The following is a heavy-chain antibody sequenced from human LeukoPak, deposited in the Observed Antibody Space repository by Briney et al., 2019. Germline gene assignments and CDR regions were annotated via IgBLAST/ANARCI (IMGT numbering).Heavy chain of an antibody. CDR2: INHSGST. D-gene: IGHD6-13*01. J-gene: IGHJ5*02. CDR1: GGSFSGYY. Sequence: SETLSLTCAVYGGSFSGYYWSWIRQPPGKGLEWIGEINHSGSTNYNPSLKSRVTISVDTSKNQFSLKLSSVTAADTAVYYCARGSAAAAGTSWGQGTLVTVSS. V-gene: IGHV4-34*01. CDR3: ARGSAAAAGTS.